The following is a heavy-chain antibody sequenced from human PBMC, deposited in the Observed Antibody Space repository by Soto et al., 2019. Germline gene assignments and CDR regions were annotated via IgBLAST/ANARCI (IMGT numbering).Heavy chain of an antibody. D-gene: IGHD6-19*01. J-gene: IGHJ4*02. CDR1: GYTFSSYD. CDR2: LNPNSGDT. CDR3: ATSGGGWYLY. V-gene: IGHV1-8*01. Sequence: VQLVQSGAEVKKPGASEKVSCKASGYTFSSYDINWVRQATGQGLEWMGWLNPNSGDTGYAQKFQGRVTLTRNTSINTAYIELSSLTSDDTAVYYCATSGGGWYLYWGQGTLVIVSS.